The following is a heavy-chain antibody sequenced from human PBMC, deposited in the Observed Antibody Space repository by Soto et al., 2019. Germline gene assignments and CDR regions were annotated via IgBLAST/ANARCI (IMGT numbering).Heavy chain of an antibody. V-gene: IGHV3-15*01. CDR1: GFTFSEAW. J-gene: IGHJ4*02. CDR2: IKKKTDGGTT. D-gene: IGHD6-19*01. CDR3: RTQWLD. Sequence: PVGFLILFCAASGFTFSEAWMIWVRQAPGKGLEWVGLIKKKTDGGTTDYAAPVKGRFTISRVDSKNTVYLQMSSLKTEDTAVYYCRTQWLDWGQGTMVTVSS.